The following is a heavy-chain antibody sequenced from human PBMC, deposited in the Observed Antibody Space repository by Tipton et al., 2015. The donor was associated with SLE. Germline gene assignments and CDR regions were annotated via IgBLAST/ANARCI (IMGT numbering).Heavy chain of an antibody. J-gene: IGHJ6*02. Sequence: TLSLTCTVSGGSISSHYWSWFRQPPGKGLEWIGYIYYSGSTNYNPSLKSRVTVSVDTSKNQFSLKLSSVTAADTAVYYCARRGDRYYYYGMDVWGQGTTVTVSS. V-gene: IGHV4-59*11. CDR2: IYYSGST. CDR1: GGSISSHY. D-gene: IGHD3-22*01. CDR3: ARRGDRYYYYGMDV.